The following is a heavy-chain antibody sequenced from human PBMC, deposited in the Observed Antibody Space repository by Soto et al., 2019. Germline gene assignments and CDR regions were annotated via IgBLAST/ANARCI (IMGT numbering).Heavy chain of an antibody. Sequence: GGSLRLSCAACGFTFSDYYMSWIRQAPGKXLEWVSYIGSSSSYTNYADSVKGRFTISRDNAKNSLYLQMNSLRAEDTAVYYCARGGGGDCSGGSCYSDIYYYYYYGMDVWGQGTTVTVSS. J-gene: IGHJ6*02. D-gene: IGHD2-15*01. V-gene: IGHV3-11*06. CDR3: ARGGGGDCSGGSCYSDIYYYYYYGMDV. CDR2: IGSSSSYT. CDR1: GFTFSDYY.